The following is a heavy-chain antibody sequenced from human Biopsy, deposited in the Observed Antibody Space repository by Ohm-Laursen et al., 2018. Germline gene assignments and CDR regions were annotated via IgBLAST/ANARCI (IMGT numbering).Heavy chain of an antibody. J-gene: IGHJ2*01. D-gene: IGHD3-9*01. CDR3: VREPKTGTAEAWYFDL. CDR1: GASVKTSGYF. Sequence: PSDTLSLTCSVSGASVKTSGYFWAWIRQRPGKGLEWIGYISYNERTHYNPSPTSRLAISFDTSNNRISLQLRSVSVADTAVYYCVREPKTGTAEAWYFDLWGRGTLVTVSS. V-gene: IGHV4-31*03. CDR2: ISYNERT.